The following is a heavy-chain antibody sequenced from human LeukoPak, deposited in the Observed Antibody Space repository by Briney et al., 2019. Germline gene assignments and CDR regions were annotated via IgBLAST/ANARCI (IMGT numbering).Heavy chain of an antibody. Sequence: GGSLRLSCVVSGLILSNYAMIWVRQAPGKGREWVSVVSGSGVSTFYADSLKGRFTIYRDNYKNTLYLQMNSLRAEDTALYYCAKDKWSDVIPGDDFDMWGQGTMVTVSS. CDR1: GLILSNYA. D-gene: IGHD3-16*02. J-gene: IGHJ3*02. CDR2: VSGSGVST. V-gene: IGHV3-23*01. CDR3: AKDKWSDVIPGDDFDM.